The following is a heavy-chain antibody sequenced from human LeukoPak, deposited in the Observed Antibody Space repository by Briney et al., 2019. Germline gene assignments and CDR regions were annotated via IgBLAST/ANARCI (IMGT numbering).Heavy chain of an antibody. CDR3: ARGPNSNWSGLDF. J-gene: IGHJ4*02. CDR2: ISPTGSTT. D-gene: IGHD6-6*01. Sequence: PGGSLRLSCTASGFSFSGHWMHWARQLPGKGLVWVSRISPTGSTTSYADSVEGRFTVSRDNAKNTLYLQVNNPRAEDTAVYYCARGPNSNWSGLDFWGQGTLLTVSS. V-gene: IGHV3-74*01. CDR1: GFSFSGHW.